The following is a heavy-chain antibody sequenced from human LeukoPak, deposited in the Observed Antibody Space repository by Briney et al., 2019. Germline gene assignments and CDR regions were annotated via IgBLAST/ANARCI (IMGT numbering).Heavy chain of an antibody. V-gene: IGHV1-69*06. CDR3: ARELLTGYDAFDI. Sequence: ASVKVSCKASGGTFSSYAINWVRQVPGQGLEWMGGIIPIFGTANYAQKFQGRVTITADKSTSTAYMELSSLRSEDTAVYYCARELLTGYDAFDIWGQGTMVTVSS. CDR1: GGTFSSYA. J-gene: IGHJ3*02. D-gene: IGHD3-9*01. CDR2: IIPIFGTA.